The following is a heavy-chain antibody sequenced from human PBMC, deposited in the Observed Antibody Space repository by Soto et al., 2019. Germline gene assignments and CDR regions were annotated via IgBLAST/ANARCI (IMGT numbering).Heavy chain of an antibody. CDR2: IYPGGSDT. D-gene: IGHD2-21*02. J-gene: IGHJ3*02. CDR3: ARRRSIVVVTAIPNDAFDI. CDR1: GYSFTSYW. V-gene: IGHV5-51*01. Sequence: GEALKISCKGSGYSFTSYWIGWVRQMPGKGLEWMGIIYPGGSDTRYSPSFQGQVTISADKSISTAYLQWSSLKASDTAMYYCARRRSIVVVTAIPNDAFDIWGQGTMVTVSS.